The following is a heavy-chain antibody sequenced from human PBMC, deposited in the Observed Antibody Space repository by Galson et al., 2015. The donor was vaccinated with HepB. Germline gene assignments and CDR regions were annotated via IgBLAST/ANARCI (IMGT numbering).Heavy chain of an antibody. CDR3: ARSHWGGSGWYYYYYGMDV. CDR2: ISAYNGNT. CDR1: GYTFTSYG. Sequence: SVKVSCKASGYTFTSYGISWVRQAPGQGLEWMGWISAYNGNTNYAQKLQGRVTMTTDTSTSTAYMELRSLRSDDTAVYYCARSHWGGSGWYYYYYGMDVWGQGTTVTVSS. D-gene: IGHD6-19*01. J-gene: IGHJ6*02. V-gene: IGHV1-18*01.